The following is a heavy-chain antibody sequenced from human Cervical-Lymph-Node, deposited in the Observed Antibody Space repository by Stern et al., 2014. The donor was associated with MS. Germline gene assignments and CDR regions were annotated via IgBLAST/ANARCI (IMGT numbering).Heavy chain of an antibody. CDR3: ATTRWDLFTWNWFDP. J-gene: IGHJ5*02. D-gene: IGHD1-26*01. CDR2: IHDSGST. V-gene: IGHV4-61*02. CDR1: GGSISSSGYY. Sequence: VQLVQSGPGLVKPSQTLSLTCTVSGGSISSSGYYWSWIRQPADKGLEWIGRIHDSGSTYYNPSLKSRVPISMDTAKHQLSLKLPSVTAADTAVYYCATTRWDLFTWNWFDPWGQGTLVTVSS.